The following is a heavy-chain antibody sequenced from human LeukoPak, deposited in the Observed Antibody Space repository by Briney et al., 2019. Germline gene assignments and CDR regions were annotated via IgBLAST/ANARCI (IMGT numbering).Heavy chain of an antibody. V-gene: IGHV3-23*01. CDR3: VKGTVAAAGTGDYFDY. Sequence: GGSLRLSCTASGFTFRTYAMNWVRQAPGKGLEWVSVVSGSGGSTYYADSVKGRFTISRDNSKNTLYLQMNSLRAEDTAVYYCVKGTVAAAGTGDYFDYWGQGTLVTVSS. D-gene: IGHD6-13*01. CDR1: GFTFRTYA. J-gene: IGHJ4*02. CDR2: VSGSGGST.